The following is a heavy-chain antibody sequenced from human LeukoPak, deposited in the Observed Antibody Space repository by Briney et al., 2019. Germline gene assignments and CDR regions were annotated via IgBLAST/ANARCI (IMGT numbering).Heavy chain of an antibody. J-gene: IGHJ4*02. D-gene: IGHD6-19*01. CDR2: IYHSGST. CDR1: GYSISSGYY. Sequence: KPSETLSLTCAVSGYSISSGYYWGWIRQPPGKGLGWIGSIYHSGSTYYNPSLKSQVTISVDTSKNQFSLKLSSVTAADTAVYYCARRPRYSSGWYPHYFDYWGQGTLVTVSS. V-gene: IGHV4-38-2*01. CDR3: ARRPRYSSGWYPHYFDY.